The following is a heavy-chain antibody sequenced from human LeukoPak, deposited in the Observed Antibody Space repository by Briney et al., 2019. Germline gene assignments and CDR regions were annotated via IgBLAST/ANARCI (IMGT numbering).Heavy chain of an antibody. CDR2: IKNSGGST. CDR1: GFTFSSYA. Sequence: GGSLRLSCAASGFTFSSYAMSWVRQAPGKGLEWVSGIKNSGGSTYYTDSVKGRFTISRDNSKNTLYLQMNSLRAEDTAIYYCAKNGDRGAYCTGGTCYPYFYYYMDVWGKGTTVTI. CDR3: AKNGDRGAYCTGGTCYPYFYYYMDV. J-gene: IGHJ6*03. D-gene: IGHD2-15*01. V-gene: IGHV3-23*01.